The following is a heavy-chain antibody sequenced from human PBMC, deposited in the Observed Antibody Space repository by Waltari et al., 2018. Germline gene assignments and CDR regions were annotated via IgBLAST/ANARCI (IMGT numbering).Heavy chain of an antibody. J-gene: IGHJ4*02. D-gene: IGHD4-17*01. CDR1: GISFSSFS. CDR3: TAGVTTL. CDR2: ICVSSSQI. Sequence: DGQLVESGGGLVRPGGSLRLSCAASGISFSSFSMNWVRQAPGRSLEWVSGICVSSSQIDYADSVKGRFTISRDNANKSLYLQMNSLIVEDTAVYYCTAGVTTLWGQGTLVTVSS. V-gene: IGHV3-21*02.